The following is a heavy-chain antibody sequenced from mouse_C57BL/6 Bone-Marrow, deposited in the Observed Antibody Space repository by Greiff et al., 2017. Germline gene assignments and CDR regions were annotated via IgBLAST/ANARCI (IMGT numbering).Heavy chain of an antibody. D-gene: IGHD1-1*01. CDR2: INPYNGGT. J-gene: IGHJ2*01. CDR1: GYTFTDYY. Sequence: VQLKQSGPVLVKPGASVKMSCKASGYTFTDYYMNWVKQSHGKSLEWIGVINPYNGGTSYNQKFKGKATLTVDKSSSTAYMELNSLTSEDSAVYYCARHGSSYFDYWGQGTTLTVSS. V-gene: IGHV1-19*01. CDR3: ARHGSSYFDY.